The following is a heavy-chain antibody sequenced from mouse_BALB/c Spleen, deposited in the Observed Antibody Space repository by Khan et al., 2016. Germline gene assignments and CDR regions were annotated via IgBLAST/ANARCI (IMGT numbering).Heavy chain of an antibody. D-gene: IGHD1-2*01. CDR2: IDPSDSDS. CDR3: MKSADCNHPHYAMDY. V-gene: IGHV1-74*01. CDR1: GYSFTRNW. J-gene: IGHJ4*01. Sequence: QVQLQQPGTELVRPGASVKLSCKVSGYSFTRNWMYWVKQRPGQGLEWIGMIDPSDSDSRFNQKFKDKATLTVDNSSSIAYMQLSSPTSEDYAVYSCMKSADCNHPHYAMDYWGQGTSVTVSS.